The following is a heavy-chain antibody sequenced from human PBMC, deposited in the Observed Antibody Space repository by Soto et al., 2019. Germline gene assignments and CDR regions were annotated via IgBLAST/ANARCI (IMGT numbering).Heavy chain of an antibody. CDR3: AKDGGYDYGFWYFDL. CDR2: TSYDGSTK. Sequence: QVQLVESGGGVVQPGRSLRLSCAASGFTFSKYTMHWVRQAPGKGLEWVAVTSYDGSTKYYADSVKGRFTISRDNYNNTLYLQTNSLRAEDTAVYYCAKDGGYDYGFWYFDLWGRGTRVTVSS. D-gene: IGHD4-17*01. V-gene: IGHV3-30-3*01. CDR1: GFTFSKYT. J-gene: IGHJ2*01.